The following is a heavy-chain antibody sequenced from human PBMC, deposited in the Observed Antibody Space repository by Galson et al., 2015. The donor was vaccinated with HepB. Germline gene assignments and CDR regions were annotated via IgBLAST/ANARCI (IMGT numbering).Heavy chain of an antibody. CDR2: IHSGGST. Sequence: SLRLSCAASGVIVTSKYINWVRQAPGKGLEWVSVIHSGGSTVYADSVKGRFTVSRDNSKNTVYLQMNSLRAEDTAVYYCADINFGGNSRGQGTPVTVSS. J-gene: IGHJ5*01. D-gene: IGHD4-23*01. CDR1: GVIVTSKY. V-gene: IGHV3-53*01. CDR3: ADINFGGNS.